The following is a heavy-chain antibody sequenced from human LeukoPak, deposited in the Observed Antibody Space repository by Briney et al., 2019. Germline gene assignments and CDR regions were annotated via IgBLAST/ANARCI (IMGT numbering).Heavy chain of an antibody. CDR2: IKQDGSEK. CDR3: AKGHFASSSFFDY. V-gene: IGHV3-7*03. J-gene: IGHJ4*02. CDR1: GFTFSSYW. Sequence: GGSLRLSCAASGFTFSSYWMSWVRQAPGKGLEWVANIKQDGSEKYYVDSVKGRFTISRDNAKNTLYLQMNSLRVEDTALYYCAKGHFASSSFFDYWGQGTLVTVTS. D-gene: IGHD6-6*01.